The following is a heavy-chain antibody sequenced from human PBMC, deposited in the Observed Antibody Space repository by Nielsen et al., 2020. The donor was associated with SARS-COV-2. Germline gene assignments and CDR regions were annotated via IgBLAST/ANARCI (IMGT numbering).Heavy chain of an antibody. CDR3: ARGHLVVVPSPILGLGPFFYSFYLDV. CDR1: GFIFSSYA. Sequence: GESLKISCTASGFIFSSYAMSWVRQAPGKGLEWVSSISGSGGRTYYADSVKGRFTISRDKSKNTLYVLMNSLRAEDTAVYYCARGHLVVVPSPILGLGPFFYSFYLDVWGKGTTVIVSS. D-gene: IGHD2-2*02. J-gene: IGHJ6*03. V-gene: IGHV3-23*01. CDR2: ISGSGGRT.